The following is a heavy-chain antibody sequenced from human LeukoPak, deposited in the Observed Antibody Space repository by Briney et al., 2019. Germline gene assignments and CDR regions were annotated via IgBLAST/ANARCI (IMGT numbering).Heavy chain of an antibody. V-gene: IGHV3-23*01. Sequence: PGGSLRLSCAASGFTFSIYSMAWVRQAPGKGLEWVSVISGGSAATFYADSVKGRFTISRDNAKNSLYLQMNSLRAEDMALYYCAKGDISSRYRGSFDYWGQGTLVTVSS. D-gene: IGHD1-26*01. CDR2: ISGGSAAT. CDR3: AKGDISSRYRGSFDY. J-gene: IGHJ4*02. CDR1: GFTFSIYS.